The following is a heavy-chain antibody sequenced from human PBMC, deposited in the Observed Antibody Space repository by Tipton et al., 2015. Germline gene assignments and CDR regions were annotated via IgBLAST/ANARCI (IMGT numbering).Heavy chain of an antibody. V-gene: IGHV4-39*01. CDR1: GGSISSSSYY. Sequence: TLSLTCTVSGGSISSSSYYWGWIRQPPGKGLEWIGSISYSGSTYYNPSLKSRVTISVGSSKTHFSLNLSSVTAADTAVYFCARHGSGWYYFADWGQGTLVTVSS. CDR2: ISYSGST. D-gene: IGHD6-13*01. J-gene: IGHJ4*02. CDR3: ARHGSGWYYFAD.